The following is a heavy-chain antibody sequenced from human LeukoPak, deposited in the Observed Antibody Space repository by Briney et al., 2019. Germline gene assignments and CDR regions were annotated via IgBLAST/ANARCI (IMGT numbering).Heavy chain of an antibody. Sequence: SETLSLTRAVSGASISSASDYWGWIRQPPGKGLEWLGSIYYGGSTYDNPSLRSRVTISVDTSKNQFSLKLTSVTAADTAVYYCARIGGGSWRNPGYWFDPWGQGNLVTVSS. J-gene: IGHJ5*02. CDR2: IYYGGST. V-gene: IGHV4-39*01. D-gene: IGHD2-15*01. CDR3: ARIGGGSWRNPGYWFDP. CDR1: GASISSASDY.